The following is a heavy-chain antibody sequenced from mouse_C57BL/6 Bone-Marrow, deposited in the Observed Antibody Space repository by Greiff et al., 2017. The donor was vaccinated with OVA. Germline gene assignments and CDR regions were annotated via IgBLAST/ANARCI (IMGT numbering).Heavy chain of an antibody. V-gene: IGHV14-4*01. CDR3: TLYDYGSSLY. CDR2: IDPENGDT. J-gene: IGHJ2*01. CDR1: GFNIKDDY. Sequence: VQLQQSGAELVRPGASVKLSCTASGFNIKDDYMHWVKQRPEQGLEWIGWIDPENGDTEYASKFQGKATITADTSSNTAYLQLSSLTSEDTAVYYCTLYDYGSSLYWGQGTTLTVSS. D-gene: IGHD1-1*01.